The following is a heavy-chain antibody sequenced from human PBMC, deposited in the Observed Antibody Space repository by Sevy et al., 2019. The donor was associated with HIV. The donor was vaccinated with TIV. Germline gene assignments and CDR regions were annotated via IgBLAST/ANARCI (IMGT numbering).Heavy chain of an antibody. CDR3: VRDDRDGYFDY. V-gene: IGHV1-2*02. CDR1: GYTFTGYY. J-gene: IGHJ4*02. Sequence: ASVKVSCKACGYTFTGYYMHWVRQAPGQGLEWMGWINPDSGGPNYAPKVQGRVTLTRETSISTAYMELSRLKSDDTAVYYCVRDDRDGYFDYWGQGTMVTVSS. CDR2: INPDSGGP.